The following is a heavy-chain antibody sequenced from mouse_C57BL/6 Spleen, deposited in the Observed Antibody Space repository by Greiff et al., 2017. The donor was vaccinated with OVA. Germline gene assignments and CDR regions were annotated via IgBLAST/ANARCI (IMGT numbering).Heavy chain of an antibody. CDR3: ARPDDYGSSYFDY. CDR2: ISSGSSTI. CDR1: GFTFSDYG. V-gene: IGHV5-17*01. J-gene: IGHJ2*01. Sequence: EVQVVESGGGLVKPGGSLKLSCAASGFTFSDYGMHWVRQAPGKGLEWVAYISSGSSTIYSADTVKGRFTLSRDNAKNTLFLQMTSLRSEDTAMYYCARPDDYGSSYFDYWGQGTTLTVSS. D-gene: IGHD1-1*01.